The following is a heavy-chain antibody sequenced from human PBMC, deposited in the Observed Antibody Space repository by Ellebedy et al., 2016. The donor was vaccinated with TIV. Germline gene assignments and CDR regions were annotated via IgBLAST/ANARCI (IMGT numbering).Heavy chain of an antibody. D-gene: IGHD3-9*01. J-gene: IGHJ6*02. CDR1: GYSFTSYW. CDR2: IYPSDSDT. Sequence: GESLKISCKGSGYSFTSYWIGWVRQTPQTGLEWMGLIYPSDSDTRYSPSFQGQVIISVDKSTNTAHLQWGSLKASDTAIYYCARPTTGYQTGYYGLDVWGQGTTVIVSS. CDR3: ARPTTGYQTGYYGLDV. V-gene: IGHV5-51*01.